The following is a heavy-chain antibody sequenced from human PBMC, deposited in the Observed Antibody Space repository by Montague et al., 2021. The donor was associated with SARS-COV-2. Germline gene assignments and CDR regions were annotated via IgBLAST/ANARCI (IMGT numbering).Heavy chain of an antibody. CDR1: RDSVSSQSAA. V-gene: IGHV6-1*01. Sequence: CAISRDSVSSQSAAWNWIRQSPSRGLGWLGRTYYRSQWYEDYAVFVKGRITIKPDTSKNQFSLHLESVSPDDTALYYCARGAYHDLYYYYHGMDVWGRGTTVSVSS. CDR2: TYYRSQWYE. D-gene: IGHD2-2*01. J-gene: IGHJ6*02. CDR3: ARGAYHDLYYYYHGMDV.